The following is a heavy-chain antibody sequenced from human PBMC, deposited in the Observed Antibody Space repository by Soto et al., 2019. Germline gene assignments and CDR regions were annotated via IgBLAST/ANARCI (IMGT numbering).Heavy chain of an antibody. J-gene: IGHJ4*02. CDR2: IYYTGST. CDR3: AIGLSNGHIDG. Sequence: LVILSLSCSVPGPYVRTNDITLLRQPPGKGLEWIGYIYYTGSTDYNPSLKSRVTISVDTSKNHVSLKLSSVSAADTAVYFCAIGLSNGHIDGWVQGTPVTVS. D-gene: IGHD2-8*01. V-gene: IGHV4-59*02. CDR1: GPYVRTND.